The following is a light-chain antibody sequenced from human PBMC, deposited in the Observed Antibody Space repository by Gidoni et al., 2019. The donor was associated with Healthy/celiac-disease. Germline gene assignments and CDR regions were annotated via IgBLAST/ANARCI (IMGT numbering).Light chain of an antibody. V-gene: IGLV2-23*01. CDR2: EGS. Sequence: QSALPQPASVSGSPGQSITISCTGTSSDVGSYNLVPWYQQHPGKAPKLMIYEGSKRPSGVSNRFSGSKSGNTASLTISGLQAEDEADYYCCSYAGSSTRVVFGGGTKLTVL. CDR1: SSDVGSYNL. CDR3: CSYAGSSTRVV. J-gene: IGLJ2*01.